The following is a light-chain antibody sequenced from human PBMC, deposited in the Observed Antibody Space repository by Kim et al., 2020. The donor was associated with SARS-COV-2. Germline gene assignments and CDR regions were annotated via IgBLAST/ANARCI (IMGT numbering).Light chain of an antibody. Sequence: VSPGQTASITCSGDKLGDKYACWYQQKPGQSPFLVIYLHNKLPSGIPERFTGSNSGNTATLTISGTQAMDEADYYCQAWDSSTVVFGGGTQLTDL. CDR1: KLGDKY. CDR2: LHN. V-gene: IGLV3-1*01. J-gene: IGLJ2*01. CDR3: QAWDSSTVV.